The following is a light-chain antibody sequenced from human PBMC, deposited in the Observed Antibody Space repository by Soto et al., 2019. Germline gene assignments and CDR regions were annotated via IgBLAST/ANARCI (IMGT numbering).Light chain of an antibody. CDR1: QSLVHSDGIAY. CDR2: KVS. Sequence: DFVMTQSPLSLPVTLGQPASISCRSNQSLVHSDGIAYFSWFQQRPGRSPRRLIYKVSNRDSGVPARFSGSGSGTDFALKISRXEAEDVGVYYCMQGTHWPITFGQGTRLETK. J-gene: IGKJ5*01. CDR3: MQGTHWPIT. V-gene: IGKV2-30*02.